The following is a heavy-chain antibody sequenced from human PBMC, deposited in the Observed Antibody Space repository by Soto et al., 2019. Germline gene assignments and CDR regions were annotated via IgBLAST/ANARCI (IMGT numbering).Heavy chain of an antibody. J-gene: IGHJ6*03. Sequence: GGSLRLSCAASGFTFSSYAMSWVRQAPGKGLEWVSAISGSGGSTYYADSVKGRFTISRDNSKNTLYLQMNSLRAEDTAVYYCAKLLARALLGLPPHYMDVWGKGTTVTVSS. D-gene: IGHD2-15*01. CDR2: ISGSGGST. V-gene: IGHV3-23*01. CDR1: GFTFSSYA. CDR3: AKLLARALLGLPPHYMDV.